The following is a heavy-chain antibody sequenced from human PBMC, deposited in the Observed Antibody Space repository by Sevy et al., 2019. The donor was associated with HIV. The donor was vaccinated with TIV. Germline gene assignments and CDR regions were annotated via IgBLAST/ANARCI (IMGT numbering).Heavy chain of an antibody. V-gene: IGHV4-59*08. CDR1: GGSITSLY. Sequence: SEILSLTCTVSGGSITSLYWNCIRQPPGKGLEWIANIYYNGHINYNPSLKSRVTLSLDTSKNQFSLRLSSVTAADTAMYYCAGEDAWGRGYSWGQGTPVSVSS. CDR2: IYYNGHI. J-gene: IGHJ4*02. D-gene: IGHD1-26*01. CDR3: AGEDAWGRGYS.